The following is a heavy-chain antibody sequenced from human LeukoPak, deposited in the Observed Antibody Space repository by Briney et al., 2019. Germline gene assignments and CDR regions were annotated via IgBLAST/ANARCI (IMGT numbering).Heavy chain of an antibody. Sequence: GGSLRLSCAASGFTFDDYGMTWVRQAPGKGLEWVSGINWSGGSTSYADSVKGRFTSSRDNVKNSLYLQMNSLRAEDTALYYCAREGVSYYGSRNDYWGQGTLVTVSS. CDR2: INWSGGST. CDR1: GFTFDDYG. V-gene: IGHV3-20*04. J-gene: IGHJ4*02. D-gene: IGHD3-10*01. CDR3: AREGVSYYGSRNDY.